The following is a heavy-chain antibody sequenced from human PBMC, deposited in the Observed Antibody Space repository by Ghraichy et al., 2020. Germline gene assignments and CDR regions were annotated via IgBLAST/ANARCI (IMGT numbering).Heavy chain of an antibody. V-gene: IGHV3-11*01. J-gene: IGHJ3*02. CDR3: ARDNDFYDSSGQRSFDI. D-gene: IGHD3-22*01. Sequence: GSLRLSCAASGFTFTDYYMSWIRQAPGKGLEWISYISRSGRYINYADSVKGRFTISRDNAKNSLYLQMNSLRVEDTAVYYCARDNDFYDSSGQRSFDIWGQGTMVTVS. CDR2: ISRSGRYI. CDR1: GFTFTDYY.